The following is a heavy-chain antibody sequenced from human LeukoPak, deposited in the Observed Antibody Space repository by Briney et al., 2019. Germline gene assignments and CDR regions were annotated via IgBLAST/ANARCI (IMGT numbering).Heavy chain of an antibody. CDR3: ARSFDY. J-gene: IGHJ4*02. CDR1: GFTFSSYS. Sequence: GGSLRLSCAASGFTFSSYSMNWVRQAPGKGLEWVSSFSSSGSYIYYADSVKGRFTISRDNAKNTLFLQTNSLRAEDTAVYYCARSFDYWGQGTLVTVSS. CDR2: FSSSGSYI. V-gene: IGHV3-21*01.